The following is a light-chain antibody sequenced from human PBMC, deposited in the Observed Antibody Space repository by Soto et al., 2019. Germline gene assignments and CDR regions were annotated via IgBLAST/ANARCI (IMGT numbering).Light chain of an antibody. CDR2: GAS. Sequence: EIVMTQSPATLSVSPGERATLSCRASRDIRSNLVWYQQKPGQAPRRLMFGASLRAPGIPDRFSGRGSGTEFTLTISSLQSEDFAVYYCQQYNNWPLTFGGGTKVDNK. V-gene: IGKV3-15*01. CDR1: RDIRSN. CDR3: QQYNNWPLT. J-gene: IGKJ4*01.